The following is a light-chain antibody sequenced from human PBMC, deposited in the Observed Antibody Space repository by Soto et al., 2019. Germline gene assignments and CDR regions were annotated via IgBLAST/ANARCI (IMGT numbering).Light chain of an antibody. CDR3: QKYDSGFT. J-gene: IGKJ3*01. Sequence: DIQMTQSPSSLSASVGDRVTITCRARQGISYYLAWFQQKPGKVPKLLIYEASTLQSGVPSRFSGSGSGTDFTLTISSLQPEDVATYYCQKYDSGFTFGPGTKVDIQ. V-gene: IGKV1-27*01. CDR2: EAS. CDR1: QGISYY.